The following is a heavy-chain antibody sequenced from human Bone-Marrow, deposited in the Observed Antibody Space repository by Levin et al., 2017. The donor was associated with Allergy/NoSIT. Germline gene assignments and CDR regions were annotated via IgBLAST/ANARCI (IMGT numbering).Heavy chain of an antibody. CDR3: ARDSYGLDV. J-gene: IGHJ6*02. CDR1: GFTFGNFH. CDR2: IRHKARGYTT. V-gene: IGHV3-72*01. Sequence: GGSLRLSCAASGFTFGNFHMDWVRQAPGKGLEWVGRIRHKARGYTTDYAASVKGRFTISRDDSKNSLYLQMNSLRIEDTAVYYCARDSYGLDVWGRGTTVTVSS.